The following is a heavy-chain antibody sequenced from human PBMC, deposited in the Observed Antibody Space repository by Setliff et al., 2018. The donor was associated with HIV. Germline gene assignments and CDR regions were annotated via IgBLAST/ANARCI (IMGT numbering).Heavy chain of an antibody. Sequence: PSETLSLTCTVSGDSISSGGYYWSWIRQFPGKGLEWIGEISHSGDTQYNSSLKSRVTISIDTSKNQFSLRLSSVTGADTAVYYCARSFNGVPWTWGQGMLVTVSS. D-gene: IGHD2-8*01. CDR2: ISHSGDT. V-gene: IGHV4-34*01. J-gene: IGHJ5*02. CDR1: GDSISSGGYY. CDR3: ARSFNGVPWT.